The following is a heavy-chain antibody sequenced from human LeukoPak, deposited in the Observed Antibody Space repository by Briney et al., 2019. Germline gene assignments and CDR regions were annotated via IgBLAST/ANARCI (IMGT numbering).Heavy chain of an antibody. D-gene: IGHD6-19*01. CDR2: IRYDGSNK. CDR3: AKDGFRKGIAVAGPAFDY. CDR1: GFTFSSYG. J-gene: IGHJ4*02. V-gene: IGHV3-30*02. Sequence: GGCLRLSCAASGFTFSSYGMHWVRQAPGKGLEWVAFIRYDGSNKYYADSVKGRFTISRDNSKNTLYLQMNSLRAEDTAVYYCAKDGFRKGIAVAGPAFDYWGQGTLVTVSS.